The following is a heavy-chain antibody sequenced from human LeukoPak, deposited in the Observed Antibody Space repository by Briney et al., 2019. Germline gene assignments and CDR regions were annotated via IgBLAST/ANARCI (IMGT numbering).Heavy chain of an antibody. CDR2: INHSGST. Sequence: SETLSLTCAVYGGSFSGYYWSWIRQPPGKGLEWIGEINHSGSTNYNPSLKSRVTISVDTSKNQFSLKLSSVTAADTAVYYCSRGRSTYYDILTGCLFDYWGQGTLVTVSS. J-gene: IGHJ4*02. V-gene: IGHV4-34*01. D-gene: IGHD3-9*01. CDR1: GGSFSGYY. CDR3: SRGRSTYYDILTGCLFDY.